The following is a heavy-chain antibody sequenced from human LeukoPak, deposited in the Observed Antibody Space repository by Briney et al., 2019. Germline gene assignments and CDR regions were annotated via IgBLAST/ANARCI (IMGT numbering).Heavy chain of an antibody. V-gene: IGHV3-53*01. CDR2: IYSGGST. J-gene: IGHJ4*02. CDR1: GFTVSNTY. D-gene: IGHD6-13*01. Sequence: PGGSLRLSCAASGFTVSNTYMSWVRQAPGKGLEWVSVIYSGGSTYYADSVKGRFTISRDNSKNTLYLQMNSLRAEDTALYYCAKAAAAPGFDFWGQGTLVTVS. CDR3: AKAAAAPGFDF.